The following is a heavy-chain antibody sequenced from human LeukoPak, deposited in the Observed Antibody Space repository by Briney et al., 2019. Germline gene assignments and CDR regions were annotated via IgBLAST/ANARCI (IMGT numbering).Heavy chain of an antibody. D-gene: IGHD6-25*01. CDR1: GFTFGDYA. CDR2: IRSRAYGGAA. J-gene: IGHJ4*02. CDR3: AASSGFDY. V-gene: IGHV3-49*04. Sequence: GGSLRLSCTASGFTFGDYAMSWVRQAPGKGLEWVGYIRSRAYGGAAEYAASVKGRFTITRDDSKSIAYLQMSSLNIEDTAVYYCAASSGFDYWGQGTPVTVSS.